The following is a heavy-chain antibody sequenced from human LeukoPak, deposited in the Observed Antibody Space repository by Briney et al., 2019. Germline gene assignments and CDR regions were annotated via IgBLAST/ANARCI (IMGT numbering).Heavy chain of an antibody. CDR3: AVYSSSWYSDY. J-gene: IGHJ4*02. CDR1: GFTFSSYS. CDR2: ISSSSSYI. Sequence: GGSLRLSCAASGFTFSSYSMNWVRQAPGKGLEWVSSISSSSSYIYHADSVKGRFTISRDNAKNSLYLQMNSLRAEDTAVYYCAVYSSSWYSDYWGQGTLVTVSS. D-gene: IGHD6-13*01. V-gene: IGHV3-21*01.